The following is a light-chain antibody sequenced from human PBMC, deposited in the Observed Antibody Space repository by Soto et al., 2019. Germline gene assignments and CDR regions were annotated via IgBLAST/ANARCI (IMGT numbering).Light chain of an antibody. J-gene: IGLJ2*01. V-gene: IGLV2-11*01. Sequence: QSALTQPRSVSGSPGQSVTISCAGTSSDVGGYNYVSWYQHHPGKAPKLMIYDVIKRPSGVPDRFSGSKSGNTASLTISGLQAEDEADYYCCSYAGSLTLVFGGGTKVTVL. CDR3: CSYAGSLTLV. CDR1: SSDVGGYNY. CDR2: DVI.